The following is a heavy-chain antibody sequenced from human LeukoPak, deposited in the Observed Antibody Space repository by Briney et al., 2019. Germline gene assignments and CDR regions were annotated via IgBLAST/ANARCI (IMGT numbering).Heavy chain of an antibody. J-gene: IGHJ4*02. CDR1: GFTFSSYA. CDR3: ARDSLLTYYYDSSGYYPDY. Sequence: GGSLRLSCAASGFTFSSYAMTWVRQAPGEGLEWVSTISGSGGSTYYPDSVKGRFTISRDNSKNTLYLQMNSLRAEDTAVYYCARDSLLTYYYDSSGYYPDYWGQGTLVTVSS. D-gene: IGHD3-22*01. CDR2: ISGSGGST. V-gene: IGHV3-23*01.